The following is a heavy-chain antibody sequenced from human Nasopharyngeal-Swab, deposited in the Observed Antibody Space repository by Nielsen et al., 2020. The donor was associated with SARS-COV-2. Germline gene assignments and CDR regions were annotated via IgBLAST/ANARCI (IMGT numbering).Heavy chain of an antibody. J-gene: IGHJ4*02. CDR2: IKPDGSEK. Sequence: GESLKISCVVSGFTFSDRWMSWVRQAPGKGLEWVANIKPDGSEKYYVDSVKGRFTISRDNARNSLFLQMDSLRVEDTAIYYCAGNHDNTFWGQGNLVAVS. D-gene: IGHD3-22*01. V-gene: IGHV3-7*03. CDR3: AGNHDNTF. CDR1: GFTFSDRW.